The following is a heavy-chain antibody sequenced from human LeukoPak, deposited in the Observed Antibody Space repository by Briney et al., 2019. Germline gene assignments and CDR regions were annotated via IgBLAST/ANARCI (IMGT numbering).Heavy chain of an antibody. CDR1: GYTFTGYY. Sequence: ASVKVSCKASGYTFTGYYMHWVRQAPGQGLEWMGRINPNSGGTNYAQKFQGRVTMTRDTSISTAYMELSRLRSDDTAVYYCARGHYGGNPYYFDYWGKGTLVTVSS. V-gene: IGHV1-2*06. D-gene: IGHD4/OR15-4a*01. CDR2: INPNSGGT. CDR3: ARGHYGGNPYYFDY. J-gene: IGHJ4*02.